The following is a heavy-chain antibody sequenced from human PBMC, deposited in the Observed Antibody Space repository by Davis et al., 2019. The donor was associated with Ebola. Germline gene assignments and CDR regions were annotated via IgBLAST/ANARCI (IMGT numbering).Heavy chain of an antibody. Sequence: AASVKVSCKASGYTFTSYGISWVRQAPGQGLEWMGWISAYNGNTNYAQKFQGRVTMTTDTSTSPAYMELRSLRSDDTAVYYCARDLEVIAAAGLVGYYYYGMDVWGQGTTVTVSS. J-gene: IGHJ6*02. V-gene: IGHV1-18*01. CDR3: ARDLEVIAAAGLVGYYYYGMDV. CDR1: GYTFTSYG. CDR2: ISAYNGNT. D-gene: IGHD6-13*01.